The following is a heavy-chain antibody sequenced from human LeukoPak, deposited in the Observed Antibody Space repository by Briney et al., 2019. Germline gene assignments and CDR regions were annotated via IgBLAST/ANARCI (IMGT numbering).Heavy chain of an antibody. V-gene: IGHV1-3*01. CDR3: ARRAFGELVLTDYYGMDV. J-gene: IGHJ6*02. CDR2: INAGNGNT. CDR1: GYTFTSYA. Sequence: ASVKVSCKASGYTFTSYAMHWVRQAPGQRLEWMGWINAGNGNTKYSQKFQGRVTITRDTSASTAYMELSCLRSEDTAVYYCARRAFGELVLTDYYGMDVWGQGTTVTVSS. D-gene: IGHD3-10*01.